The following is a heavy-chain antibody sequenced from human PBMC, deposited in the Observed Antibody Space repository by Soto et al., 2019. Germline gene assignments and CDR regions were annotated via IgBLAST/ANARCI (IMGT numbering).Heavy chain of an antibody. Sequence: SETLSLTCAVYGGSFSGYYWSWIRQPPGKGLEWIGEINHSGSTNYNPSLKSRVTISVDTSKNQFSLKLSSVTAADTAVYYCAGRESTVTTSRDWYFDLWGRGTLVTVSS. CDR2: INHSGST. J-gene: IGHJ2*01. CDR1: GGSFSGYY. CDR3: AGRESTVTTSRDWYFDL. D-gene: IGHD4-17*01. V-gene: IGHV4-34*01.